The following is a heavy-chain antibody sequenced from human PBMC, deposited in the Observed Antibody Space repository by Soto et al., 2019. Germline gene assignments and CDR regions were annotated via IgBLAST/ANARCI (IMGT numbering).Heavy chain of an antibody. CDR1: GGSIFSNSYY. V-gene: IGHV4-39*01. J-gene: IGHJ4*02. CDR3: ARHCSCNTAGCPGYFDN. D-gene: IGHD2-2*01. Sequence: SATLSLTCTVSGGSIFSNSYYWRWIRQAPGKWLEWIGSVYYGGCSFSNPSLKSRVTISVYTSKNQFSVRLTSVPAADTAVYFCARHCSCNTAGCPGYFDNWGPGTLVTVSS. CDR2: VYYGGCS.